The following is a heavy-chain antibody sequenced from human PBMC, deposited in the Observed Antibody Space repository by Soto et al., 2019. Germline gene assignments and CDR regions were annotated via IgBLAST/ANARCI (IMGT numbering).Heavy chain of an antibody. J-gene: IGHJ3*02. CDR2: INTNSVGT. CDR1: GYTFTGHY. D-gene: IGHD3-10*01. CDR3: AREPMVRAAHGFDI. V-gene: IGHV1-2*02. Sequence: QVQLVQSGAEVKKPGASVKVSGKASGYTFTGHYMHWVRQAPGQGLEWMGWINTNSVGTNYAQKFQGRVTMTRDTSISTAYMELSRLRSDDTAVYYCAREPMVRAAHGFDIWGQGTMVTVSS.